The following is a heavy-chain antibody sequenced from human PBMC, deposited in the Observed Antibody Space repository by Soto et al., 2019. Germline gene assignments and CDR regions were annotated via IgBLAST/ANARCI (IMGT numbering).Heavy chain of an antibody. D-gene: IGHD6-19*01. CDR1: GGTFSSYA. CDR3: ARDGAVLMYSSGWYYD. J-gene: IGHJ4*02. Sequence: QVQLVQSGAEVKKPGSSVKVSCKASGGTFSSYAISWVRQAPGQGLEWMGGIIPIFGTANYAQKFQGRVTITADESTSTADMELSSLRSEDTAVYYCARDGAVLMYSSGWYYDWGQGTLVTVSS. V-gene: IGHV1-69*01. CDR2: IIPIFGTA.